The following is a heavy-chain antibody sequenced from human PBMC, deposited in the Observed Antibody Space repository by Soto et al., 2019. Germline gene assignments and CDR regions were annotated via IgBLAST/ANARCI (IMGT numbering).Heavy chain of an antibody. CDR2: LSANGGST. J-gene: IGHJ5*02. D-gene: IGHD3-10*01. V-gene: IGHV3-23*01. CDR1: GLTLSSYA. Sequence: PVGSLRLSSASGGLTLSSYAMSWVRQAPRKGLEWVSALSANGGSTHYADSVTGRLTISSDDSKNTLYLQMSSLTAEDTAVYFCAKGSYGSESYDTRAKGNWHVPSDHGTVVTV. CDR3: AKGSYGSESYDTRAKGNWHVP.